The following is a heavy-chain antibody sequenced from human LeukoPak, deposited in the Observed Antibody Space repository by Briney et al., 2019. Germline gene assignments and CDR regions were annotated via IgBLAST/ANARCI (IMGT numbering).Heavy chain of an antibody. CDR1: GGTFSSYA. CDR3: ARGGYSSGWYLYYFDY. V-gene: IGHV1-69*13. Sequence: HGASVKVSCKASGGTFSSYAISWVRQAPGQGLEWMGGIIPIFGTANYAQKFQGRVTITADESTSTAYMELSSLRSEDTAVYYCARGGYSSGWYLYYFDYWGQGTLVTVSS. D-gene: IGHD6-19*01. J-gene: IGHJ4*02. CDR2: IIPIFGTA.